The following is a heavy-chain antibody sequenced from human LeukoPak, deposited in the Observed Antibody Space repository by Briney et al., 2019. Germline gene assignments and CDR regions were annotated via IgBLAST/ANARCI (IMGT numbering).Heavy chain of an antibody. CDR1: GGSISSGAYC. Sequence: SETLSLTCIVSGGSISSGAYCWSWIRQPPGKDLEWIGYICDTGSPYYTPSLKSRVTISVDTSKNQFSLKLTSVTAADTAVYYCARDQYFDFWSSTATPYYFDYWGQGTLVTVSS. V-gene: IGHV4-30-2*01. CDR3: ARDQYFDFWSSTATPYYFDY. J-gene: IGHJ4*02. CDR2: ICDTGSP. D-gene: IGHD3-3*01.